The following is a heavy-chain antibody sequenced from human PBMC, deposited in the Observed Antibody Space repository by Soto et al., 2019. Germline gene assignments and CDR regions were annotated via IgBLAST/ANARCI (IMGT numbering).Heavy chain of an antibody. J-gene: IGHJ4*02. CDR1: GSTFSNYA. Sequence: EVQLLESGGGLVQRGGSLRLSCAASGSTFSNYAISWVRQAPGKGLEWVSGISGSGGSTYYADSVKGRFTISRDNSKNTVFLQMNSLRAEDTAVYYCAKEEQTGTGPIDYWGQGTLVTVSS. CDR2: ISGSGGST. CDR3: AKEEQTGTGPIDY. D-gene: IGHD1-1*01. V-gene: IGHV3-23*01.